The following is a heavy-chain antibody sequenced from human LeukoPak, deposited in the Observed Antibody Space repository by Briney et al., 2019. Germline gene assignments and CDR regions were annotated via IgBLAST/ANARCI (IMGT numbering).Heavy chain of an antibody. CDR1: GGSISSYY. CDR2: IYYSGST. CDR3: ARGGYSYGNYYYYYMDV. V-gene: IGHV4-59*12. Sequence: SETLSLTCTVSGGSISSYYWSWIRQPPGKGLEWIGYIYYSGSTNYNPSLKSRISISVDTSKNQFSLKLSSVTAADTAVYYCARGGYSYGNYYYYYMDVWGRGTTVTVSS. D-gene: IGHD5-18*01. J-gene: IGHJ6*03.